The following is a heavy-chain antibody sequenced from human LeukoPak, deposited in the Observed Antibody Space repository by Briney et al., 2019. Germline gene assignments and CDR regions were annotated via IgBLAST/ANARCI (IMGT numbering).Heavy chain of an antibody. Sequence: GGSLRLSCAASGFTFSSYNMNWVRQAPGKGLEWVSSTTSSSSYIYYADSVKGRFTISRDNAKNSLYLQMNSLRAEDTAVYYCARDLGHYYGSGSFDYWGQGTLVTVSS. CDR1: GFTFSSYN. D-gene: IGHD3-10*01. J-gene: IGHJ4*02. CDR3: ARDLGHYYGSGSFDY. CDR2: TTSSSSYI. V-gene: IGHV3-21*01.